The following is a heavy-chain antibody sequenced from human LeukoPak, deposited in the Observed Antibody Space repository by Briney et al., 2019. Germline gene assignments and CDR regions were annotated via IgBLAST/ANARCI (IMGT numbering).Heavy chain of an antibody. D-gene: IGHD6-13*01. V-gene: IGHV3-21*01. Sequence: GGSLRLSCAASGLSFTSYSMTWVRRAPGKGLEWVSSITSGGTYMYYADSLKGRFTISRDNAKNSLYLQMNSLRVEDTAVYYCARGFGSTWATEYWGQGTLVTVSS. J-gene: IGHJ4*02. CDR3: ARGFGSTWATEY. CDR2: ITSGGTYM. CDR1: GLSFTSYS.